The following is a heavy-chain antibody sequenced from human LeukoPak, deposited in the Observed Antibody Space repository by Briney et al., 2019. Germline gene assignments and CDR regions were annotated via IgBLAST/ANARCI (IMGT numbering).Heavy chain of an antibody. Sequence: SETLSLTCTVSGDSISGYYWSWIRQPPGKGLEWIGYIYYSGSTKYNPSLKSRVTISVDTSKNQFSLKLSTVTAADTAVYFCAGRSRSGWYYDYWGQGTLVTVSS. D-gene: IGHD6-19*01. J-gene: IGHJ4*02. CDR1: GDSISGYY. V-gene: IGHV4-59*01. CDR3: AGRSRSGWYYDY. CDR2: IYYSGST.